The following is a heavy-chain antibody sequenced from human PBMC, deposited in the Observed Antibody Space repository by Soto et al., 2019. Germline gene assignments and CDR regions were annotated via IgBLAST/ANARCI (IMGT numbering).Heavy chain of an antibody. CDR1: GGSISSSSYY. D-gene: IGHD4-17*01. V-gene: IGHV4-39*01. J-gene: IGHJ5*02. CDR2: IYYSGST. Sequence: TLSLTCTVSGGSISSSSYYWGWIRQPPGKGLEWIGSIYYSGSTYYNPSLKSRVTISVDTSKNQFSLKLSSVTAADTAVYYCARHLYGDYGWFDPWGQGTLVTVSS. CDR3: ARHLYGDYGWFDP.